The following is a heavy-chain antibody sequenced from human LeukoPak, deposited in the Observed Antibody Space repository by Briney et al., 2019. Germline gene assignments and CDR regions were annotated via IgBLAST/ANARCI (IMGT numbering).Heavy chain of an antibody. D-gene: IGHD3-16*02. V-gene: IGHV3-21*01. Sequence: GGSLRLSCAASGFTFSSYSMNWVRQAPGKGLEWVSSISSSSSYIYYADSVKGRFTISRDNAKNSLYLQMNSLRAEDTAVYYCAKSYQSGNDAFDIWGQGTMVTVSS. CDR3: AKSYQSGNDAFDI. J-gene: IGHJ3*02. CDR1: GFTFSSYS. CDR2: ISSSSSYI.